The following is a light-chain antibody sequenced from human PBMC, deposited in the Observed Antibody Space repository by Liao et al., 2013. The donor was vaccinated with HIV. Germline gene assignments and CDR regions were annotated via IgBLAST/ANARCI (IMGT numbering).Light chain of an antibody. J-gene: IGLJ3*02. CDR1: KLGDKY. Sequence: SSDLTQPPSVAVSPGQTATITCSGEKLGDKYVSWYQQKPGQSPVLVIYQDKNRPSGIPERFSASNSGDTATLTITGTQAMDEADFYCQAWDTRSRVFGGGTKLTVL. V-gene: IGLV3-1*01. CDR2: QDK. CDR3: QAWDTRSRV.